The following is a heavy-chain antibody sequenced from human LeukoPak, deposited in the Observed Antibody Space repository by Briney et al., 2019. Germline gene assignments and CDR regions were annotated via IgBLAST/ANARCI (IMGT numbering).Heavy chain of an antibody. V-gene: IGHV3-66*01. CDR3: ARSFYDILIGYYQYFDY. Sequence: GGSLRPSCVASGLSVSSNYMSWVRQAPGKGLEWVSVIYRDGSSYYAESVKGRFTISRDNSKNTLYIQMNSLRAEDTAVYYCARSFYDILIGYYQYFDYWGQGTLVTVSS. CDR2: IYRDGSS. CDR1: GLSVSSNY. J-gene: IGHJ4*02. D-gene: IGHD3-9*01.